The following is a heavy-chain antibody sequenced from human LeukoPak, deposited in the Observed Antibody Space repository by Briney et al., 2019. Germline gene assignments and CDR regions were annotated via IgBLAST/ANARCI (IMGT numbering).Heavy chain of an antibody. CDR2: ISYDGSNK. CDR1: GFTFSSYA. Sequence: GGSLRLSCAASGFTFSSYAMHWVRQAPGKGLEWVAVISYDGSNKYYADSVKGRFTISRDNSKNTLFLQMNSLRAEDTAVYYCARGGYSSSWYHFDYWGQGTLVTVSS. J-gene: IGHJ4*02. V-gene: IGHV3-30*14. CDR3: ARGGYSSSWYHFDY. D-gene: IGHD6-13*01.